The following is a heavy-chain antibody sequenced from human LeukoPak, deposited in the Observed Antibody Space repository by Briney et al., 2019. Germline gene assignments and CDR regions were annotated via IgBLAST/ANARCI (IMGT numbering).Heavy chain of an antibody. J-gene: IGHJ4*02. CDR2: ISWNSGSI. Sequence: GGSLRLSCAASGFTFDDYAMHWVRQAPGKGLEWGSGISWNSGSIGYADSVKGRFTISRDNAKNSLYLQMNSLGAEDTALYYCAKDIRRSGGSIDYWGQGTLVTVSS. V-gene: IGHV3-9*01. CDR1: GFTFDDYA. D-gene: IGHD2-15*01. CDR3: AKDIRRSGGSIDY.